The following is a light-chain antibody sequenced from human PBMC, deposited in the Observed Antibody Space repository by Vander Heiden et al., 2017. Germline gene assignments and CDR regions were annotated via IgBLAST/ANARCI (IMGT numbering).Light chain of an antibody. Sequence: EIVFTQSPGTLSLSPGEGATPPCRASQSVSSNFLAWYQQKPGQAPRLLVYAASSRATGIPDRFSGSGSGTDFTLTITRLEPEDFAVYYCQQYGSSSWTFGQGTKVDIK. CDR2: AAS. J-gene: IGKJ1*01. CDR1: QSVSSNF. CDR3: QQYGSSSWT. V-gene: IGKV3-20*01.